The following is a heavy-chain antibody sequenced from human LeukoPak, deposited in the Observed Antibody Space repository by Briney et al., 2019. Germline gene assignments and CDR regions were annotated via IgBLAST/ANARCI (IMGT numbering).Heavy chain of an antibody. CDR1: GGSIISNNW. V-gene: IGHV4-4*02. CDR3: ARGSPRRYNWNLESAY. Sequence: SGTLSLTCAVSGGSIISNNWWGWVRQPPGKGLEWIGEIYHSGSPNYYPSLKSRVTISVDKSRNHFSLNLSSVTAADTAVYYCARGSPRRYNWNLESAYWGQGTLVTVSS. J-gene: IGHJ4*02. D-gene: IGHD1-7*01. CDR2: IYHSGSP.